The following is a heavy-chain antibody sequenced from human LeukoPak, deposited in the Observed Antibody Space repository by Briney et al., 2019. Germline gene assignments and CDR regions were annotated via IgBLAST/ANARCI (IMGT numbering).Heavy chain of an antibody. J-gene: IGHJ4*02. Sequence: PGWSLSLSCAASGFTFSSFAMNWVRQAPGKGLEWVSGISGSGENTYYADSVKGRFTISRDNSKNTLYLQMNSRRGEDTAVYHCARDRGTTRGGGLDYWGQGTLATVPS. V-gene: IGHV3-23*01. D-gene: IGHD1-7*01. CDR2: ISGSGENT. CDR1: GFTFSSFA. CDR3: ARDRGTTRGGGLDY.